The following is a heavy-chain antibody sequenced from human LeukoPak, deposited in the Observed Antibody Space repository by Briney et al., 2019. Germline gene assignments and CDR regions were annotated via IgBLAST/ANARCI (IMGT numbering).Heavy chain of an antibody. CDR2: IYTSGST. Sequence: SETLSLTCTVSGGSISSYYWSWIRQPAGKGLEWIGRIYTSGSTNYNPSLKSRVTMSVDTSKNQFSLKLSSVTAADTAVYYCARGFIGYGYFGTYYYYYMDVWGNGTTVTVSS. V-gene: IGHV4-4*07. D-gene: IGHD5-18*01. J-gene: IGHJ6*03. CDR3: ARGFIGYGYFGTYYYYYMDV. CDR1: GGSISSYY.